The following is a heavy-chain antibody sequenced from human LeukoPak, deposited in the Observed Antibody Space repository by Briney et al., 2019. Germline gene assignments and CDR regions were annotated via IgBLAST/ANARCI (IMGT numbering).Heavy chain of an antibody. CDR1: GFTFNMHA. Sequence: QPGRSLRLSCAASGFTFNMHAMPWVRQAPGKGLEWVAVISNDGSDEYYADSVRGRVPVSRDNFKNTVFPQMNSLRPEDTAVYYCAKARHCTTATCASAAFDAWGQGTMVTVSS. CDR3: AKARHCTTATCASAAFDA. V-gene: IGHV3-30-3*01. D-gene: IGHD2/OR15-2a*01. CDR2: ISNDGSDE. J-gene: IGHJ3*01.